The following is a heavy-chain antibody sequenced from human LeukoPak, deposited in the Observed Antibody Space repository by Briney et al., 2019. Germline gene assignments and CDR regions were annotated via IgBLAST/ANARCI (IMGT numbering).Heavy chain of an antibody. CDR2: IKQDGSEK. V-gene: IGHV3-7*03. Sequence: PGGSLRLSCAASGFTFNSYWMSWVRQAPGKGLEWVANIKQDGSEKYYVDSVKGRFTISRDNAKNSLNLRMNSLRAEDTAVYYCARSRLHHDYWGQGTLVTVSS. J-gene: IGHJ4*02. CDR1: GFTFNSYW. CDR3: ARSRLHHDY. D-gene: IGHD4-11*01.